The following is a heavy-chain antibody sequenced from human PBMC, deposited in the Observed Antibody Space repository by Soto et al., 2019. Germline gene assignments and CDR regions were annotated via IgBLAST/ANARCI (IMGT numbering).Heavy chain of an antibody. Sequence: QVQLVESGGGLVQPGRSLRLSCAASGFTFSSYAIHWVRQAPGKGLEWVSLISYDGSNKYYADSVKGRFTISRDNSKNALYPQMNSLRAEDTAVYAFYNHTRDLRLLGWSYYFDYWGQGTLVTVSS. V-gene: IGHV3-30*04. CDR1: GFTFSSYA. CDR3: YNHTRDLRLLGWSYYFDY. CDR2: ISYDGSNK. J-gene: IGHJ4*02. D-gene: IGHD3-3*01.